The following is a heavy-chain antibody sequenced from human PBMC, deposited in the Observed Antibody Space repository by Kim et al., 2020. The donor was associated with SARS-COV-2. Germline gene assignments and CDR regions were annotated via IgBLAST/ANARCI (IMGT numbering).Heavy chain of an antibody. D-gene: IGHD4-17*01. CDR3: SKVREQYGDYADQNPDY. J-gene: IGHJ4*02. CDR1: GFMFSNFG. CDR2: ITTSGGSS. V-gene: IGHV3-23*01. Sequence: GGSLRLSCAASGFMFSNFGMSWVRQTPGKGLEWVSTITTSGGSSFYADSVKGRFTISRDNSKDTLYLQMNSLRAEDSAVYFCSKVREQYGDYADQNPDYWGQGTLVTVSS.